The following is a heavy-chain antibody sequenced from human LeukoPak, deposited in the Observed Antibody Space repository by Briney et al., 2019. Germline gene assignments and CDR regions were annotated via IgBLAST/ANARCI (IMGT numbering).Heavy chain of an antibody. D-gene: IGHD3-10*01. Sequence: GGSLRLSCAASEFTFDNYAMSWVRQAPGKGLEWVSSISSSSSYIYYADSVKGRFTISRDNAKNSLYLQMNSLRAEDTAVYYCARTRVFTDAFDIWGQGTMVTVSS. CDR2: ISSSSSYI. CDR1: EFTFDNYA. J-gene: IGHJ3*02. V-gene: IGHV3-21*01. CDR3: ARTRVFTDAFDI.